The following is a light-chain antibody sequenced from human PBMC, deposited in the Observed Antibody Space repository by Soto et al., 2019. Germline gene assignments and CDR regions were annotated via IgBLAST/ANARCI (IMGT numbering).Light chain of an antibody. Sequence: QSVLTQPPSASGTPGQRVTISCSGSSSNIGSNTVNWYLQLPGTAPKLLIYSHNQRPSGVPDRFSGSTSGTSASLAISGLQSEDEADYYCAAWDDSLNGRFVFGTGTKLTVL. CDR3: AAWDDSLNGRFV. CDR1: SSNIGSNT. CDR2: SHN. V-gene: IGLV1-44*01. J-gene: IGLJ1*01.